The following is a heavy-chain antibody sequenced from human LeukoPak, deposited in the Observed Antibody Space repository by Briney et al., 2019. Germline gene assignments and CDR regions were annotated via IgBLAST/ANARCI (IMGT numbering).Heavy chain of an antibody. CDR2: IYLTGNT. CDR1: GGSISSGAHY. CDR3: ASTFCGSCYSFDY. V-gene: IGHV4-39*01. Sequence: SETLSLTCTVSGGSISSGAHYWDWIRQPPGKGLEWIGNIYLTGNTYYNPSLESRITISVDTSKNQFSLKLTSVTAADTAIYYCASTFCGSCYSFDYWGQGALVTVSS. D-gene: IGHD2-15*01. J-gene: IGHJ4*02.